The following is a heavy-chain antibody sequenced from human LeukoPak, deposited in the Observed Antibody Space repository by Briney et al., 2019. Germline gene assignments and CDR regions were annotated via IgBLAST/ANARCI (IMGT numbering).Heavy chain of an antibody. D-gene: IGHD4-11*01. CDR2: IRYDGSNK. Sequence: GGSLRLSCAASGFTFSSYGMHWVRQAPGKGLEWVAFIRYDGSNKYYADSVRGRFTISRDNSKNTLYLQMNSLRAEDTAVYYCAKGPPTVTPDDREDYWGQGTLVTVSS. J-gene: IGHJ4*02. CDR3: AKGPPTVTPDDREDY. CDR1: GFTFSSYG. V-gene: IGHV3-30*02.